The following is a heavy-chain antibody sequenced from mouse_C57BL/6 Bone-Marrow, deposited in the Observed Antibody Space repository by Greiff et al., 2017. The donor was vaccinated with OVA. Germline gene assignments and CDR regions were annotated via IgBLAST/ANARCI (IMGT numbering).Heavy chain of an antibody. CDR2: SRNKANDYTT. V-gene: IGHV7-1*01. Sequence: EVKVVESGGGLVQSGRSLRLSCATSGFTFSDFYMEWVRQAPGKGLEWIAASRNKANDYTTEYSASVKGRFIVSRDTSQSILYLQMNALRAEDTAIYYCARDAVYYGNYEGAMDYWGQGTSVTVSS. CDR1: GFTFSDFY. D-gene: IGHD2-1*01. J-gene: IGHJ4*01. CDR3: ARDAVYYGNYEGAMDY.